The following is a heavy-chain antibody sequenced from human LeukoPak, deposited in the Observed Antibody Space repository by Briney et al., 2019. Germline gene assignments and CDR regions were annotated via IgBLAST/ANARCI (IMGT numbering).Heavy chain of an antibody. CDR2: IYTSGST. D-gene: IGHD3-22*01. J-gene: IGHJ3*02. Sequence: SETLSLTCTVSGGSISSYYWSWIRQPPGKGLEWIGRIYTSGSTNYNPSLKSRVTISVDTSKNQFSLKLSSVTAADTAVYYCARMGAGPNSSGYYPDAFDIWGQGTMVTVSS. CDR1: GGSISSYY. CDR3: ARMGAGPNSSGYYPDAFDI. V-gene: IGHV4-4*08.